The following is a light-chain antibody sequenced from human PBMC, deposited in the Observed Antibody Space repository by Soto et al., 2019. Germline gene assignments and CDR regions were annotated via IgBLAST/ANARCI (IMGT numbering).Light chain of an antibody. V-gene: IGLV2-8*01. Sequence: QSVLTQPPSASGSPGQSVTISRTGTSSDIGTYDYVSWYQHLPDKAPKLIIYEVSKRPSGVPDRFSGSKSGNTASLTVSGLQAEDEGDYYCCSYGGGNNFYVFGTGTKATVL. CDR1: SSDIGTYDY. J-gene: IGLJ1*01. CDR3: CSYGGGNNFYV. CDR2: EVS.